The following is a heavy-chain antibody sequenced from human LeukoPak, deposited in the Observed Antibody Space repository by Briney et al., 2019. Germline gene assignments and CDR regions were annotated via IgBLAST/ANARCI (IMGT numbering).Heavy chain of an antibody. V-gene: IGHV1-18*01. CDR3: ARASGRYSSGWYVDPLGY. CDR2: ISAYNGNT. D-gene: IGHD6-19*01. J-gene: IGHJ4*02. CDR1: GGTFSSYA. Sequence: ASVKVSCKVSGGTFSSYAISWVRQAPGQGLEWMGWISAYNGNTNYAQKLQGRVTMTTDTSTSTAYMELRSLRSDDTAVYYCARASGRYSSGWYVDPLGYWGQGTLVTVSS.